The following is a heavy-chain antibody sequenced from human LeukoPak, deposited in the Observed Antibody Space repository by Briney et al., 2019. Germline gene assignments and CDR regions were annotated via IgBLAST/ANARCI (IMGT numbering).Heavy chain of an antibody. J-gene: IGHJ6*03. V-gene: IGHV4-39*07. CDR3: ARRPYDFWSGYYYYYMDV. CDR2: IFYSGST. Sequence: SETLSLTCTVSGGSISRSDYYWGWIRQPPGKGLEWIGSIFYSGSTYYNASLKSRVTISVDTSKNQFSLKLSSVTAADTAVYYCARRPYDFWSGYYYYYMDVWGKGTTVTVSS. CDR1: GGSISRSDYY. D-gene: IGHD3-3*01.